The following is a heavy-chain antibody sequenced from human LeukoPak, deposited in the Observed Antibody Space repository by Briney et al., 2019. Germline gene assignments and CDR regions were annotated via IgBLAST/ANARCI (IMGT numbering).Heavy chain of an antibody. V-gene: IGHV3-23*01. Sequence: PGGSLRLSCAASGFTFSSYGMHWVRQAPGKGLEWVSGISGSGGSTYNAVSVKGRFTISRDNSKNTLYLQMNSLRAEDTAVYYCAKPGLTMPIDYWGQGTLVTVSS. CDR1: GFTFSSYG. D-gene: IGHD3-3*01. CDR2: ISGSGGST. CDR3: AKPGLTMPIDY. J-gene: IGHJ4*02.